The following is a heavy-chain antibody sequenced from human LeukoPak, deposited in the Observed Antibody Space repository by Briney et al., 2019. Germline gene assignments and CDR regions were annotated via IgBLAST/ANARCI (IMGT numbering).Heavy chain of an antibody. J-gene: IGHJ4*02. V-gene: IGHV4-31*03. CDR2: IYYSGST. CDR1: DGSISSGGYY. D-gene: IGHD6-13*01. CDR3: ARDRVAAAGYYFDY. Sequence: SETLSLTCTVSDGSISSGGYYWSWIRQHPGKGLEWIGYIYYSGSTYYNPSLKSRVTISVDTSKNQFSLKLSSVTAADTAVYYCARDRVAAAGYYFDYWGQGTLVTVSS.